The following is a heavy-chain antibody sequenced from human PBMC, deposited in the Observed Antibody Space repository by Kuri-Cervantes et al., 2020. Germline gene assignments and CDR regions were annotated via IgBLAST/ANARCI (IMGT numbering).Heavy chain of an antibody. Sequence: GSLRLSCTVSGGSISSSSYYWGGIRQTPGKGLEWIWSIYYSGSTYYNPSLKSRVTISVDTSKNQFSLRLGSVTAADSAVYYCARAIYGDYFAAKDGGDKAQDYYYYYGMDVWGQGTTVTVSS. CDR3: ARAIYGDYFAAKDGGDKAQDYYYYYGMDV. V-gene: IGHV4-39*01. CDR2: IYYSGST. D-gene: IGHD4-17*01. CDR1: GGSISSSSYY. J-gene: IGHJ6*02.